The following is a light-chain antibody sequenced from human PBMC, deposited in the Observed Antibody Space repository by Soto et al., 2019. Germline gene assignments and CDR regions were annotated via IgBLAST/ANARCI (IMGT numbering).Light chain of an antibody. V-gene: IGKV1-5*01. CDR2: DAS. Sequence: DIQMTQSPSTVSASVGDRVTITCRASQSIGRFFAWYQHQPGKAPKLLIYDASTLESGVPSRFSGTGSGTEFTFSITSLQPEDFGTYYCQQCYMGWTFGQGTKVDNK. J-gene: IGKJ1*01. CDR3: QQCYMGWT. CDR1: QSIGRF.